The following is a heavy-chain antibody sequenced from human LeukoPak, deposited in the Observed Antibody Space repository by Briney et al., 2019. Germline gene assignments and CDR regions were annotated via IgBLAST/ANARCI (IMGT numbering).Heavy chain of an antibody. J-gene: IGHJ3*02. CDR2: ISGSGGST. D-gene: IGHD3-22*01. V-gene: IGHV3-23*01. Sequence: PGGSLRLSCAASGFTFSSYAMSWVRQAPGKGLEWVSAISGSGGSTYYADSVKGRFTISRDNSKNTLYLQMNSLRAEDTAVYFCARELSYDSSGYYYRQNAFDIWGQGTMVTVSS. CDR1: GFTFSSYA. CDR3: ARELSYDSSGYYYRQNAFDI.